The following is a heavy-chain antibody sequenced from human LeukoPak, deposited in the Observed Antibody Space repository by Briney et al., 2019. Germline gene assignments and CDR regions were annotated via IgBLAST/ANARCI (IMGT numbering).Heavy chain of an antibody. V-gene: IGHV4-30-4*01. CDR2: IYYSGST. CDR3: ARGGDYYGSAYYFDD. CDR1: DGSISSGDYY. Sequence: SETLSLTCTASDGSISSGDYYWGWIRQSPGKGLDWIGYIYYSGSTYYNPFLKSRVSISVDTSKNQFSLELNSVTAADTAVYYCARGGDYYGSAYYFDDWGQGTLVTVSS. J-gene: IGHJ4*02. D-gene: IGHD3-10*01.